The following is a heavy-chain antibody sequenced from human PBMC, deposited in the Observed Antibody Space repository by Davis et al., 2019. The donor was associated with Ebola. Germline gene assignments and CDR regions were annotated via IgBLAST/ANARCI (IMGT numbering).Heavy chain of an antibody. CDR2: IYYSGST. CDR3: ARDHCSGGSCYWADWFDP. J-gene: IGHJ5*02. D-gene: IGHD2-15*01. CDR1: GGSISSYY. V-gene: IGHV4-59*12. Sequence: PSETLSLTYTVSGGSISSYYWSWIRQPPGKGLEWIGYIYYSGSTYYNPSLKSQVTISVDTSKNQFSLKLSSVTAADTAVYYCARDHCSGGSCYWADWFDPWGQGTLVTVSS.